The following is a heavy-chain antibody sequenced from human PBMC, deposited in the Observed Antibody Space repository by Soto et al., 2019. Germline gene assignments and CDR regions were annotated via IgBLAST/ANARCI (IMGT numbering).Heavy chain of an antibody. V-gene: IGHV1-69*13. CDR2: IIPIFGTA. D-gene: IGHD3-3*01. CDR3: ARDSNYDFWSGIHYYYGMDV. J-gene: IGHJ6*02. CDR1: GYTFTGYY. Sequence: GASVKVSCKASGYTFTGYYMHWVRQAPGQGLEWMGGIIPIFGTANYAQKFQGRVTITADESTSTAYMELSSLRSEDTAVYYCARDSNYDFWSGIHYYYGMDVWGQGTTVTVSS.